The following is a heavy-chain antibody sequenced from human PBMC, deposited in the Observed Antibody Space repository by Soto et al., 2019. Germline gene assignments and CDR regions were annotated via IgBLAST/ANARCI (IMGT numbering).Heavy chain of an antibody. CDR2: ISAHNGNT. V-gene: IGHV1-18*01. D-gene: IGHD1-1*01. J-gene: IGHJ4*02. CDR1: GYTFTSYG. CDR3: ARGRYGDY. Sequence: QVHLVQSGAEVKKPGASVKVSCKCSGYTFTSYGITWVRQAPGQGLEWMGWISAHNGNTNYAQKLQGRVTVTRDTSTSTAYMVLTSLRSDDTAVYYWARGRYGDYWGQGALVTVSS.